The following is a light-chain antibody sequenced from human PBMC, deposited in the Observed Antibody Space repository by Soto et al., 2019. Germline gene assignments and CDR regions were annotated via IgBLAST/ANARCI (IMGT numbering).Light chain of an antibody. CDR2: GAS. CDR1: LSSSS. V-gene: IGKV3-20*01. Sequence: EIVLTQSPDTLSLSPGERATLSCRASLSSSSLAWYQQKPGQAPRLLISGASSRAADIPDRFSGSGSGTDFTLTINRLEPEDFAVYYCQQYDSSPRTFGQGTKVDIK. CDR3: QQYDSSPRT. J-gene: IGKJ1*01.